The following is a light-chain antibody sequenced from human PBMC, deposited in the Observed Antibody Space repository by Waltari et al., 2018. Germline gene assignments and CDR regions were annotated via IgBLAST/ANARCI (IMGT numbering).Light chain of an antibody. CDR2: LGR. J-gene: IGKJ1*01. CDR1: QSLLYSNGDNH. CDR3: MQRLQTPWT. V-gene: IGKV2-28*01. Sequence: DIVLTQSPLSLPVTPGEPASISCRSSQSLLYSNGDNHLDWYLQKPGQSPQLLIYLGRHRASGVPDRCSGSESGTDFTLKISRVEAEDVGVYYCMQRLQTPWTFGQGTKVEIK.